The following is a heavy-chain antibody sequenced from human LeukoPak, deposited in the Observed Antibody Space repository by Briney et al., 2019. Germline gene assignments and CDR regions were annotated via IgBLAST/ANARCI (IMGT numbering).Heavy chain of an antibody. J-gene: IGHJ3*02. CDR3: ARPLEPYFYDAFDI. Sequence: SETLSLTCTVSGGSISSSSYYWGWIRQPPGKGLEWIGSIYYSGSTYYNPSLKSRVTISVDTSKNQFSLKLSSVTAADTAVYYCARPLEPYFYDAFDIWGQGTMVTVSS. V-gene: IGHV4-39*01. D-gene: IGHD1-1*01. CDR2: IYYSGST. CDR1: GGSISSSSYY.